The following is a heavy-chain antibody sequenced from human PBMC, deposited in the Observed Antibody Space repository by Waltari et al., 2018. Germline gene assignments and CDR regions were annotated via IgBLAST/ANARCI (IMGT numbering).Heavy chain of an antibody. Sequence: QVQLQQWGAGLLKPSETLSLTCDVSGGSLSGYHWTWIRQPPGKGLEWIGEINDRGRTTYNPSRESRVTVSIDTANNQFSLRVRSVTAADTAVYYCARVFGYYYYYMDVWGKGTTVTISS. CDR2: INDRGRT. CDR1: GGSLSGYH. D-gene: IGHD3-3*01. V-gene: IGHV4-34*02. J-gene: IGHJ6*03. CDR3: ARVFGYYYYYMDV.